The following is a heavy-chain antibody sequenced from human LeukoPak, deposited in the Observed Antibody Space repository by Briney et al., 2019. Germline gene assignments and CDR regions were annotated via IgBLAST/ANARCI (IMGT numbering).Heavy chain of an antibody. CDR1: GGSISSSTYY. D-gene: IGHD3-16*01. CDR2: VYYSGST. CDR3: ARRTQGAYYFDY. Sequence: PSETLSLTCTVSGGSISSSTYYWAWIRQPPGKGLDWIGSVYYSGSTYYKPSLKSRVTISVDTSKNQFSLKLSSVIAADTAVYYCARRTQGAYYFDYWGQGTLVTVSS. J-gene: IGHJ4*02. V-gene: IGHV4-39*01.